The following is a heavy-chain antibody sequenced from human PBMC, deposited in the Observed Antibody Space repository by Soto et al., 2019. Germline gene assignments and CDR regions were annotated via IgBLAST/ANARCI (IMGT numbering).Heavy chain of an antibody. Sequence: QFQLVQSGAEVKKPGSSVKVSCKASGGTFNNYAISWVRQAPGQGLEWVGGIIPNVDAANYAQNFQGRVTIGAYDSAGTASMELSRLRSEDTAVYYCAKGSYYYASSAYDTPGFYYNYFGLDVWGQGTTVTVSS. D-gene: IGHD3-22*01. CDR1: GGTFNNYA. CDR2: IIPNVDAA. CDR3: AKGSYYYASSAYDTPGFYYNYFGLDV. V-gene: IGHV1-69*12. J-gene: IGHJ6*02.